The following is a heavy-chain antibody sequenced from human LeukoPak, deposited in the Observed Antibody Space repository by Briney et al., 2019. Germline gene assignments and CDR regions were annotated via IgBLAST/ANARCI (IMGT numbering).Heavy chain of an antibody. D-gene: IGHD2-21*01. Sequence: PGGSLRLSCAASGFTLSTYSLNWVREAPGKGLEWVSSISSSGTYIYYADSMKGRFTVSRDNAKNSVYLQMNSLRVEDTAVYYCARGGGDYYYMDVWGKGTTVTVSS. CDR2: ISSSGTYI. V-gene: IGHV3-21*01. J-gene: IGHJ6*03. CDR1: GFTLSTYS. CDR3: ARGGGDYYYMDV.